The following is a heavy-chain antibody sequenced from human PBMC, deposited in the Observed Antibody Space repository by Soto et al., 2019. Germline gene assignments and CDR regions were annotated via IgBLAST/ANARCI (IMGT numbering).Heavy chain of an antibody. V-gene: IGHV3-21*01. CDR2: ISSSSSYI. D-gene: IGHD1-26*01. Sequence: PGGSLRLSCAASGFTFSSYSMNWVRQAPGKGLEWVSSISSSSSYIYYADSVKGRFTISRDNAKNSLYLQMNSLRAEDTAVYYCARDLEWETSYYYYGMDVWGQGTTVTVSS. CDR1: GFTFSSYS. CDR3: ARDLEWETSYYYYGMDV. J-gene: IGHJ6*02.